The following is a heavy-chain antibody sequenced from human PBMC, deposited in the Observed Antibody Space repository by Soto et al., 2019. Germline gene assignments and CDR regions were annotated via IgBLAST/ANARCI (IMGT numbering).Heavy chain of an antibody. V-gene: IGHV3-7*05. J-gene: IGHJ4*02. CDR2: IKQDGSEK. D-gene: IGHD6-13*01. CDR1: GFSLSSYW. CDR3: ARAIAAAGSY. Sequence: EVQLVESGGGLVQPGVSLRLSCAASGFSLSSYWMNWVRQAPGKGLEWVANIKQDGSEKYYVDSVKGRFTISRDNAKNSLYLQMNSLRAEDTAVYYCARAIAAAGSYWGQGTLVTVSS.